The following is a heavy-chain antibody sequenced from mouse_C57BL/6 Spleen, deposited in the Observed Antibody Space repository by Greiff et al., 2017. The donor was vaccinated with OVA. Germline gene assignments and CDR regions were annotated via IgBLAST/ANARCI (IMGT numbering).Heavy chain of an antibody. CDR3: TMLAYYGSSFDY. D-gene: IGHD1-1*01. V-gene: IGHV6-6*01. CDR1: GFTFSDAW. CDR2: IRNKANNHAT. Sequence: EVQLVESGGGLVQPGGSMKISCAASGFTFSDAWMDWVRQSQEKGLEWVAEIRNKANNHATYYDESVKGRFTISRDDSMSRVYLQLNSFTAEDTVIYDCTMLAYYGSSFDYWGQGTTLTVSS. J-gene: IGHJ2*01.